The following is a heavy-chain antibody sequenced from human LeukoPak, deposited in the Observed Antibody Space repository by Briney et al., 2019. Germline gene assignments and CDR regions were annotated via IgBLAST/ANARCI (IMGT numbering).Heavy chain of an antibody. CDR3: ARYRGSGCFDP. CDR1: GFTFNNYW. D-gene: IGHD2-15*01. Sequence: GGSLRLSCAASGFTFNNYWMTWVRQAPGKGLEWVANIKQDGSDKYYGDSVKGRFTISRDNAKNSLYLQMNSLRVEDTAVYFCARYRGSGCFDPWGQGTLVTVSS. J-gene: IGHJ5*02. CDR2: IKQDGSDK. V-gene: IGHV3-7*04.